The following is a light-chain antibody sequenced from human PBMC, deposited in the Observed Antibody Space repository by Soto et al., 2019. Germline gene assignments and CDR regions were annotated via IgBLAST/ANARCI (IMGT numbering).Light chain of an antibody. CDR3: QQRSDWPLT. CDR2: DAL. Sequence: EIVLTQSPATLSLSPGEKATLSCRASQSVRSYLAWYQQKPGQAPRLLIYDALNRATGIPARFSGSGSGTDFTLTISSLEPEDFAVYYCQQRSDWPLTFGPGTKVDIK. CDR1: QSVRSY. V-gene: IGKV3-11*01. J-gene: IGKJ3*01.